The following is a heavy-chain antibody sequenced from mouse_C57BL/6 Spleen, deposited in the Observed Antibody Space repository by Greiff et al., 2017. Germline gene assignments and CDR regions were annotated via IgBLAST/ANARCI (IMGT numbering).Heavy chain of an antibody. D-gene: IGHD1-1*01. Sequence: VQLQQSGAELAKPGASAKLACKASGYTFTSYWMHWVKQRPGQGVEWIGYINPSRGYTKYNQKFKDKDTLTADQSSSTVYMQLSSLTYDDSSVYYCARYYYGSSYEWYSYGWATGSTVTVSS. CDR1: GYTFTSYW. V-gene: IGHV1-7*01. J-gene: IGHJ1*03. CDR3: ARYYYGSSYEWYSYG. CDR2: INPSRGYT.